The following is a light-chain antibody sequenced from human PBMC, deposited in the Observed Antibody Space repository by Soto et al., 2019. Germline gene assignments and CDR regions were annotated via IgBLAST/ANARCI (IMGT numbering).Light chain of an antibody. CDR1: KSNIGDNP. J-gene: IGLJ3*02. CDR2: SND. V-gene: IGLV1-44*01. CDR3: ATWDDSLNGWV. Sequence: QSVLTQPPSASGTPGQRVIISCSGSKSNIGDNPVNWFQQFPVTAPKLLIFSNDERPSGVPERFSGSKSGASASLAISGLQSDDEADYSCATWDDSLNGWVFGGGTKVTVL.